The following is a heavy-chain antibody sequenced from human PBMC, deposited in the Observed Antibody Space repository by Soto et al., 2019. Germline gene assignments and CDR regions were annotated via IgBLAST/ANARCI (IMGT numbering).Heavy chain of an antibody. CDR2: IRALNGNT. CDR1: GNTFTSHG. D-gene: IGHD5-12*01. J-gene: IGHJ2*01. V-gene: IGHV1-18*01. Sequence: QVQLVQSAAEVKKPGASVKVSCKASGNTFTSHGISWVRQAPGQGLEWMGWIRALNGNTNYAQEFQGRNIMTTDTSTTKVYIEPKSLRSNDTAVYYCARDSDRDGYIYWYFDLWGRGTPVTVSP. CDR3: ARDSDRDGYIYWYFDL.